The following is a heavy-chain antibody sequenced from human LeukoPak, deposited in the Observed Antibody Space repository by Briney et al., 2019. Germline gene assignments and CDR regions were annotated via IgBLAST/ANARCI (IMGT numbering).Heavy chain of an antibody. CDR3: ARDGNEEIKDIVVVPAAISAFDY. Sequence: ASVKVSWKASGYTFTSYGISWVRQAPGQGLEWMGWISAYNGNTNYAQKLQGRVTMTTDTSTSTAYMELRSLRSDDTAVYYCARDGNEEIKDIVVVPAAISAFDYWGQGTLVTVSS. V-gene: IGHV1-18*01. CDR1: GYTFTSYG. J-gene: IGHJ4*02. CDR2: ISAYNGNT. D-gene: IGHD2-2*01.